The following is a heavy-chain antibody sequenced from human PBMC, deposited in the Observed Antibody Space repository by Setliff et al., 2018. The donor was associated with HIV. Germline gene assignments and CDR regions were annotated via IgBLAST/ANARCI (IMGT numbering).Heavy chain of an antibody. CDR3: ASPRSAGTYQGAFYYFLDV. J-gene: IGHJ6*03. CDR2: FLAVLRKP. D-gene: IGHD2-15*01. Sequence: GASVKVSCKASGYTFTNYDINWVRQAAGQGLEWMGDFLAVLRKPTYAQKFQGRLTIIADESTSTAYLELSDLRSEDTAVYYCASPRSAGTYQGAFYYFLDVWGRGTTVTSP. CDR1: GYTFTNYD. V-gene: IGHV1-69*13.